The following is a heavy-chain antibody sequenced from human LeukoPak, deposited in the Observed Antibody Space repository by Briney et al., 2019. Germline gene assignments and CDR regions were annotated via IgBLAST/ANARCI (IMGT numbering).Heavy chain of an antibody. CDR2: MNPNSGNT. CDR3: ARRVGGSNAFDI. D-gene: IGHD2-15*01. Sequence: ASVKVSCKASGYTFTSHDINWVRQATGQGLEWMGWMNPNSGNTGYAQKFQGRVTMTRDTSMNTAYMELHSLRSEDTAVYYCARRVGGSNAFDIWGQGTMVTVSS. CDR1: GYTFTSHD. J-gene: IGHJ3*02. V-gene: IGHV1-8*01.